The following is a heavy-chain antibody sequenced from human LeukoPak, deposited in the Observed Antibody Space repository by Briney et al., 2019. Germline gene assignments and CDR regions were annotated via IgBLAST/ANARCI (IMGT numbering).Heavy chain of an antibody. CDR2: INTNTGNP. Sequence: ASVKVSCKASGNTFTSYIMNWVRQAPGQGLEWMGWINTNTGNPTYAQAFTGRFAFSLDTSVSTAYLQISSLKAEDTAVYYCASPGGSGSYWDWFDPWGQGTLVTVSS. D-gene: IGHD3-10*01. J-gene: IGHJ5*02. V-gene: IGHV7-4-1*02. CDR3: ASPGGSGSYWDWFDP. CDR1: GNTFTSYI.